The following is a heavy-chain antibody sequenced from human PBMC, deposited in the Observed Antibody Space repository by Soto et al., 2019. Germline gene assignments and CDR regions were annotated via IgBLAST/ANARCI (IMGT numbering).Heavy chain of an antibody. CDR3: ARVRVVVAATPENWFDP. CDR1: GYTFTSYA. J-gene: IGHJ5*02. CDR2: INAGNGNT. D-gene: IGHD2-15*01. Sequence: ASVKVSCKASGYTFTSYAMHWVRQAPGQRLEWMGWINAGNGNTKYSQKFQGRVTITRDTSASTAYMELSSLRSEDTAVYYCARVRVVVAATPENWFDPWGQGTLVTVSS. V-gene: IGHV1-3*01.